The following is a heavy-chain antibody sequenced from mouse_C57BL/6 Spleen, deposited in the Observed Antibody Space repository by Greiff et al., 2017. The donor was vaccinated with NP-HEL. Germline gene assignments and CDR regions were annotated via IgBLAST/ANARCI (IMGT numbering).Heavy chain of an antibody. D-gene: IGHD2-4*01. CDR2: ISYDGSN. CDR1: GYSITSGYY. J-gene: IGHJ4*01. CDR3: ARGDYDGVYAMDY. V-gene: IGHV3-6*01. Sequence: VQLQQSGPGLVKPSQSLSLTCSVTGYSITSGYYWNWIRQFPGNKLEWMGYISYDGSNNYNPSLKNRISITRDTSKNQFFLKLNSVTTEDTATYYCARGDYDGVYAMDYWGQGTSVTVSS.